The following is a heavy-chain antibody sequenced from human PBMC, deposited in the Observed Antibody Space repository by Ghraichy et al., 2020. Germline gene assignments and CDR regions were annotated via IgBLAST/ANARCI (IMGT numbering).Heavy chain of an antibody. V-gene: IGHV3-23*01. J-gene: IGHJ4*02. D-gene: IGHD1-26*01. CDR2: INSSGGST. Sequence: GGSLRLSRAASGFTFSSYVMSWVRQAPGKGLEWVSGINSSGGSTYYADSVKGRFTISRDNSKNTLYLQMHSLRAEDTAVYYCAKRGSYYDFHYWGQGTLVTASS. CDR3: AKRGSYYDFHY. CDR1: GFTFSSYV.